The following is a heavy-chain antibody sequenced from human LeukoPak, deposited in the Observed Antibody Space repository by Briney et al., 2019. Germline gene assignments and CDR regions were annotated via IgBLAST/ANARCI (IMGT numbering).Heavy chain of an antibody. D-gene: IGHD3-10*01. J-gene: IGHJ4*02. CDR3: ARANLWPSYYFDY. V-gene: IGHV4-59*01. CDR1: GGSISSYY. CDR2: IYYSGST. Sequence: SSETLSLTCTVSGGSISSYYWSWIRQPPGKGLEWIGYIYYSGSTNYSPSLKSRVTISVDTSKNQFSLKLSSVTAADTAVYYCARANLWPSYYFDYWGQGTLVTVSS.